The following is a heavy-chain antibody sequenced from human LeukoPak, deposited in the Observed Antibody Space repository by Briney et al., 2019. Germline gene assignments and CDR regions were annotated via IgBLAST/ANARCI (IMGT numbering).Heavy chain of an antibody. CDR2: ISGSGGST. D-gene: IGHD3-10*01. J-gene: IGHJ6*02. Sequence: EGSLRLSCAASGFTFSSYAMSWVRQAPGKGLEWVSAISGSGGSTYYADSVKGRFTISRDNSKNTLYLQMNSLRAEDTAVYYCAKTYGSGSYSYYYYGMDVWGQGTTVTVSS. CDR3: AKTYGSGSYSYYYYGMDV. CDR1: GFTFSSYA. V-gene: IGHV3-23*01.